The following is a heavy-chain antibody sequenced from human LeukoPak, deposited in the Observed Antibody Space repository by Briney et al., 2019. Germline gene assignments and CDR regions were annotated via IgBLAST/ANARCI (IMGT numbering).Heavy chain of an antibody. Sequence: SETLSLTCTVSGGSISSYYWSWIRQPPGKGLEWIGYIYYSGSTSYNPSLKSRVTISVDTSKNQFSLKLSSVTAADTAVYYCARERGLVGATDYYYMDVWGKGTTVTVSS. CDR3: ARERGLVGATDYYYMDV. CDR2: IYYSGST. CDR1: GGSISSYY. V-gene: IGHV4-59*01. J-gene: IGHJ6*03. D-gene: IGHD1-26*01.